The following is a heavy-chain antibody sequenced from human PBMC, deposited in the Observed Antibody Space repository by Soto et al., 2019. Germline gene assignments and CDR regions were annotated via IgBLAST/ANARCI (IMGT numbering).Heavy chain of an antibody. CDR3: ARAHLAAAGPDGMDV. Sequence: QVQLQESGPGLVKPSGTLSLTCAVSGGSISSSNCWGWVRQPPGKGLEWIGEIYHSGSTNYNPSLKSRVTISVDKSKNQFSLKLSSVTAADTAVYYCARAHLAAAGPDGMDVWGQGTTVTVSS. D-gene: IGHD6-13*01. J-gene: IGHJ6*02. CDR2: IYHSGST. V-gene: IGHV4-4*02. CDR1: GGSISSSNC.